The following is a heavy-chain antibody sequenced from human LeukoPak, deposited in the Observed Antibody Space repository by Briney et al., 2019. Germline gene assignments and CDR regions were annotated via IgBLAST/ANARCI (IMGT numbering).Heavy chain of an antibody. J-gene: IGHJ4*02. Sequence: GGSLRLSCAASGFTFSSYSMNWVRQAPGKWLEWVSYISSSTGTMYYADSVKGRFTISRDNGKKSVYLQMNSLRAEDTAMYYCTRGEPYSSSWFAPFDYWGQGTLVTVSS. CDR2: ISSSTGTM. V-gene: IGHV3-48*01. D-gene: IGHD6-13*01. CDR1: GFTFSSYS. CDR3: TRGEPYSSSWFAPFDY.